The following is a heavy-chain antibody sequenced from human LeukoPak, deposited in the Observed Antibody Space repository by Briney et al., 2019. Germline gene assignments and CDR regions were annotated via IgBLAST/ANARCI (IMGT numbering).Heavy chain of an antibody. J-gene: IGHJ4*02. D-gene: IGHD6-19*01. CDR3: ARVAGSIDY. Sequence: ASVKVSCKASGYTFTSYDINWVRQASGQGLEWMGWINLKSGYTGYAQKFQGRVNITRDTSISTAYMELASLRSEDTAVYYCARVAGSIDYWGQGTLVTVSS. V-gene: IGHV1-8*03. CDR2: INLKSGYT. CDR1: GYTFTSYD.